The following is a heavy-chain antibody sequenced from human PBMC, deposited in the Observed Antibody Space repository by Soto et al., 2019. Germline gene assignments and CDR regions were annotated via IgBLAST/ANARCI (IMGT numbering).Heavy chain of an antibody. CDR1: GFTFSSYA. D-gene: IGHD2-8*01. CDR2: ISSGSSSI. Sequence: GGSLRLSCAASGFTFSSYAISWVRQAPGKGLEWVSYISSGSSSIYYADSVKGRFTISRDNAKNSLYLQMNSLRAEDTAVYYCARVLYCSNNVCYSDYYYYMDVWGTGPAVTVAS. CDR3: ARVLYCSNNVCYSDYYYYMDV. V-gene: IGHV3-48*01. J-gene: IGHJ6*03.